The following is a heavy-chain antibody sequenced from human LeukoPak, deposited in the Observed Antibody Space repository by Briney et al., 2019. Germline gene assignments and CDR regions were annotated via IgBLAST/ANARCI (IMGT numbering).Heavy chain of an antibody. CDR2: IDTAGNT. CDR3: TRERVGVGRLSDLDY. J-gene: IGHJ4*02. CDR1: GFTFSNYD. V-gene: IGHV3-13*04. D-gene: IGHD3-16*02. Sequence: PGGSLRLSCAASGFTFSNYDIHWVRQVTGKRLEWVSSIDTAGNTYYADSVKGRFILSRENVKTSVYLQMDRLGAGDTAVYYCTRERVGVGRLSDLDYWGQGTLVTVSS.